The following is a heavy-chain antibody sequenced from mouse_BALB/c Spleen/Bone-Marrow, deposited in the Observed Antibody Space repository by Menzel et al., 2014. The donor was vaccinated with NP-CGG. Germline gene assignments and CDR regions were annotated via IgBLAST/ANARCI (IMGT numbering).Heavy chain of an antibody. Sequence: VQLQQSGAELVRPGVSVKLSCKASGHTLTSYWRHWIKQRPEQGLERIGEINPTNGSTNYNEEFKTKATLTVDKSSSTAYMQLSSLTSEDSAVYYCASGPWYFDVWGAGTTVTVSS. J-gene: IGHJ1*01. CDR1: GHTLTSYW. V-gene: IGHV1S81*02. D-gene: IGHD3-1*01. CDR2: INPTNGST. CDR3: ASGPWYFDV.